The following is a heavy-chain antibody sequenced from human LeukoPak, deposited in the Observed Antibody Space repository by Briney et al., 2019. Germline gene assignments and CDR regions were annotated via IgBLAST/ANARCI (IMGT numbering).Heavy chain of an antibody. CDR3: AKSSRDYYYYYYMDV. CDR2: ITSGGST. Sequence: GGSLRLSCAASGFTFSSYAMSWVRQAPGKGLEWVSAITSGGSTHYADSVKGRFTISRDNPKNTLYLQMNSLRAEDTAVYYCAKSSRDYYYYYYMDVWGKGTTVTVSS. V-gene: IGHV3-23*01. CDR1: GFTFSSYA. J-gene: IGHJ6*03. D-gene: IGHD2-2*01.